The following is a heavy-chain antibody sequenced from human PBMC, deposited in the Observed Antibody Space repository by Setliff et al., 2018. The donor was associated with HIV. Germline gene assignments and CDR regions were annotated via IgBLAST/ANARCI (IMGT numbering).Heavy chain of an antibody. Sequence: SETLSLTCTVSGASISSSGYYWGWIRQPPGKGLEWIGTIYYSGSTYYNPSLKSRVTISVDTSKNQFSPKLSSVTAADTGVYYCARHRDPPGTSWIYYYYYMDLWGEGTTVTVSS. V-gene: IGHV4-39*01. D-gene: IGHD6-13*01. CDR2: IYYSGST. CDR1: GASISSSGYY. CDR3: ARHRDPPGTSWIYYYYYMDL. J-gene: IGHJ6*03.